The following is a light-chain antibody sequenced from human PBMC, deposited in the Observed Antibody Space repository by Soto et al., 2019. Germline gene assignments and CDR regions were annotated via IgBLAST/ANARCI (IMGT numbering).Light chain of an antibody. CDR2: EVR. Sequence: QSVLTQPASVSGSPGQSITISCTGTSSDVGGSNYVSWYQQHPGKAPKLMIYEVRNRPSGVSNRFSGSKSGNTASLTISGLQAEDEADYYCSSSTSSSTLVVFGGGTKLTVL. CDR3: SSSTSSSTLVV. V-gene: IGLV2-14*01. J-gene: IGLJ2*01. CDR1: SSDVGGSNY.